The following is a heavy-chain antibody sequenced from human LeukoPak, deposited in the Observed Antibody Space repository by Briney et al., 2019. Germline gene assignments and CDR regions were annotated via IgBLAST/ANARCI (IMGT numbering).Heavy chain of an antibody. CDR2: ISSGSSYI. V-gene: IGHV3-21*01. Sequence: PGGSLRLSCAASGFTFSSYSMNWVRQAPGKGLEWVSSISSGSSYIYYADSVKGRFTISRDNAKNSLYLQMNSLRAEDTAVYYCARDGPVTNGIYYYYMDVWGKGTTVTVSS. CDR1: GFTFSSYS. CDR3: ARDGPVTNGIYYYYMDV. D-gene: IGHD4-17*01. J-gene: IGHJ6*03.